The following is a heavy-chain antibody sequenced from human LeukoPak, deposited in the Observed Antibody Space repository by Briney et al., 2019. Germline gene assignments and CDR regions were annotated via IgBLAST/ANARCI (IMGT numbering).Heavy chain of an antibody. Sequence: PGGSLRLSCAASGFTLSSYATHWVRQAPGKGLEWVAVISYDESDKYYADSVKGRFTISRDISKNTLYLQMNSLRVEDTAVYYCAREGGYGTSSSFDYWGQGTLVTVSS. CDR2: ISYDESDK. CDR1: GFTLSSYA. J-gene: IGHJ4*02. V-gene: IGHV3-30*01. D-gene: IGHD6-13*01. CDR3: AREGGYGTSSSFDY.